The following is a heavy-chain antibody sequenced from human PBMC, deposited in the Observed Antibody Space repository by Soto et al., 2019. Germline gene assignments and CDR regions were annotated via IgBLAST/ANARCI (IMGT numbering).Heavy chain of an antibody. Sequence: SETLSLTCVVSGDSMITSSWWTWVRQSPGKGLEWIGEIYHSGRTDYNPSLKSRVTISVDKSKSQFSLQLTSVTAADTATYYCARTVYCTTDNCWDDFYYYNLDVWGRGTSVTVSS. V-gene: IGHV4-4*02. D-gene: IGHD1-1*01. CDR3: ARTVYCTTDNCWDDFYYYNLDV. CDR1: GDSMITSSW. CDR2: IYHSGRT. J-gene: IGHJ6*02.